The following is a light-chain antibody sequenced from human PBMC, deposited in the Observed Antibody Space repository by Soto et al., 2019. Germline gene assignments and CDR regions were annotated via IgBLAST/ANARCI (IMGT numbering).Light chain of an antibody. CDR2: WAS. J-gene: IGKJ1*01. Sequence: DIVMTQSPVSLAVSLGERATINCRSSQSVLYSSNNKNYLAWYQQKPGQPPKLLIYWASTRESGVPDRFSGGGSGTDFTLTISSLQAEYVAVYYCQQYYSPPPAFGHGTKVEIK. CDR3: QQYYSPPPA. CDR1: QSVLYSSNNKNY. V-gene: IGKV4-1*01.